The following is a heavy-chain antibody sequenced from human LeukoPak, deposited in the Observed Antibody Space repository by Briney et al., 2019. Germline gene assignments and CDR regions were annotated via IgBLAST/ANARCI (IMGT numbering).Heavy chain of an antibody. Sequence: PGESLKISCKGSGYNFTNYWIAWVRQMPGKGLEWMGIIYPDGSDTRYSPSFQGQVTISADRSISTAYLQWSSPKASDTAMYYCARTANYYGSGSYFYFQHWGQGTLVTVSS. V-gene: IGHV5-51*01. CDR3: ARTANYYGSGSYFYFQH. J-gene: IGHJ1*01. CDR1: GYNFTNYW. CDR2: IYPDGSDT. D-gene: IGHD3-10*01.